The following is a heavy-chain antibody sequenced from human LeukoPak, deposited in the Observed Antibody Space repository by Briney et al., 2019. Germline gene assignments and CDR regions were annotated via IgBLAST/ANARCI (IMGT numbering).Heavy chain of an antibody. J-gene: IGHJ4*02. CDR3: ARMVRYFDWLGPYDY. V-gene: IGHV4-61*08. CDR2: IHYSGST. CDR1: GGSISSGGYY. Sequence: SQTLSLTCTVSGGSISSGGYYWSWIRQPPGKGLEWIGYIHYSGSTNYNPSLKSRVTISADTSKNQFSLKLSSVTAADTAVYHCARMVRYFDWLGPYDYWGQGTLVTVSS. D-gene: IGHD3-9*01.